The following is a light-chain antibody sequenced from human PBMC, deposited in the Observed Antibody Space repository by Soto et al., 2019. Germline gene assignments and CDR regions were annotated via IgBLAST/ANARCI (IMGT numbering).Light chain of an antibody. CDR3: QQSYSTPRT. CDR1: QTVSNW. CDR2: AAS. V-gene: IGKV1-39*01. Sequence: DIQMTQSPSTLAVSVGDRVTITCRASQTVSNWLAWYQQKPGKAPKLLIYAASSLQSGVPSRFSGSGSGTDFTLTISSLQPEDFATYYCQQSYSTPRTFGQGTRLEIK. J-gene: IGKJ5*01.